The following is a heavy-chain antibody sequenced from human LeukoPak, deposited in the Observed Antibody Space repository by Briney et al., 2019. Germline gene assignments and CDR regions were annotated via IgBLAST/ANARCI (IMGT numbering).Heavy chain of an antibody. Sequence: PGGSLRLSCAASGFTFTNYWMSWVRQAPGKGLEWVADIKQDGSKKYYLDSVKGRFTISRDNAKNSLLLQMNSLRAEDTAVYYCAREYHCTTNCYAPGDYWGQGTLVTVSS. D-gene: IGHD2-2*01. CDR2: IKQDGSKK. CDR3: AREYHCTTNCYAPGDY. V-gene: IGHV3-7*01. J-gene: IGHJ4*02. CDR1: GFTFTNYW.